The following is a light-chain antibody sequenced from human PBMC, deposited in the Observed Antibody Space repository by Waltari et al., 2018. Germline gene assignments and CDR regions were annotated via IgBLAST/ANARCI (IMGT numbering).Light chain of an antibody. V-gene: IGKV4-1*01. J-gene: IGKJ1*01. CDR1: QSLLFSINNKNY. Sequence: DIVMTQSPDSLAVSLGERATINCKSSQSLLFSINNKNYLPWYQHKPGRSPKMLFYWASTRESGVPDRFSGSGSGTDFTLTISSLQAEDVAIYYCQQYYTSRRTFGQGTKVEIK. CDR3: QQYYTSRRT. CDR2: WAS.